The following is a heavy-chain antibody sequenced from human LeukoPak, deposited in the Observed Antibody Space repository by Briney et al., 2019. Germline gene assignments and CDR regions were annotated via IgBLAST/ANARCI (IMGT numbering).Heavy chain of an antibody. CDR3: AREGIAARSSFDY. CDR1: GGSISSGGYY. CDR2: IYTSGST. V-gene: IGHV4-61*02. Sequence: SETLSLTCTVSGGSISSGGYYWSWLRQPAGKGLEWIGRIYTSGSTNYNPSLKSRVTISVDTSKNQFSLKLSSVTAADTAVYYCAREGIAARSSFDYWGQGTLVTVSS. J-gene: IGHJ4*02. D-gene: IGHD6-6*01.